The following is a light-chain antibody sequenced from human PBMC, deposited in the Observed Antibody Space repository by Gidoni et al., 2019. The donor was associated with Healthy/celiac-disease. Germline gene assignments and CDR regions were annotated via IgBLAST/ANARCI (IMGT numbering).Light chain of an antibody. V-gene: IGKV1-39*01. CDR1: QSISSY. J-gene: IGKJ4*01. CDR2: AAS. CDR3: QKSYSTPPT. Sequence: DIQMTQSPSSLSASVGDRVTITCRARQSISSYLNWYQQKPGKAPKLLIYAASSLQSGVPSRFSGSGSGTDFTLTISSLQPEDFATYYCQKSYSTPPTFGGGTKVEIK.